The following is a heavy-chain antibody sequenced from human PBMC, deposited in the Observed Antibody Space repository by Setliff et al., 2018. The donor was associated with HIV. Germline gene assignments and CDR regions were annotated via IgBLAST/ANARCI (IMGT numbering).Heavy chain of an antibody. CDR1: GYSLTSGYY. Sequence: SETLSLTCGVSGYSLTSGYYWGWIRQPPGKGLEWIGSIHDSGRTYYNPSLKSRVTISVDTSKNQFSLKLSSVTAADTAVYYCARDPKYSYKYFQYCGPGTLVTVSS. CDR2: IHDSGRT. V-gene: IGHV4-38-2*02. CDR3: ARDPKYSYKYFQY. D-gene: IGHD2-15*01. J-gene: IGHJ1*01.